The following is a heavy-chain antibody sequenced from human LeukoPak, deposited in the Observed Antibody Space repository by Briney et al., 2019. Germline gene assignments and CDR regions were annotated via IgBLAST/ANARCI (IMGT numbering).Heavy chain of an antibody. CDR3: ARDRVYSYLCY. D-gene: IGHD5-18*01. J-gene: IGHJ4*02. CDR2: INAGNGNT. CDR1: GYTFTSYG. V-gene: IGHV1-3*01. Sequence: GASVKVSCKASGYTFTSYGISWVRQAPGQRLEWMGWINAGNGNTKYSQKFQGRVTITRDTSASTAYMELSSLRSEDTAVYYCARDRVYSYLCYWGQGTLVTVSS.